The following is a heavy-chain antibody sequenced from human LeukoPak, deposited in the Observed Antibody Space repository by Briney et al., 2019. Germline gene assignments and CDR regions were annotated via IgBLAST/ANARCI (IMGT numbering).Heavy chain of an antibody. CDR3: ARDHRRYYYMDV. Sequence: SETLSLTCAVYGGSFSGYYWSWIRQPPGKGLEWIGEINHSGSTNYNPSLKSRVTISVDTSKNQFSLKLSSVTAADTAVYYCARDHRRYYYMDVWGKGTTVTISS. V-gene: IGHV4-34*01. D-gene: IGHD1-14*01. CDR1: GGSFSGYY. J-gene: IGHJ6*03. CDR2: INHSGST.